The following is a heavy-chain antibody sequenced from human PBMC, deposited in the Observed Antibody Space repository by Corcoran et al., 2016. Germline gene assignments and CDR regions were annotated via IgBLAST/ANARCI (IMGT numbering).Heavy chain of an antibody. Sequence: QVQLRQSGPGLVKPSQTLSLPCDISGDSVSSNTAAWNWIRQSPSRGLEWLGRTYYRSKWYNDYAVSVKSRITIHPDTSKNQFSLQLNSVTPEDTAIYYWARAEEAAGGGGYWDYWGQGTLVTVSS. J-gene: IGHJ4*02. CDR1: GDSVSSNTAA. CDR2: TYYRSKWYN. D-gene: IGHD2-8*02. CDR3: ARAEEAAGGGGYWDY. V-gene: IGHV6-1*01.